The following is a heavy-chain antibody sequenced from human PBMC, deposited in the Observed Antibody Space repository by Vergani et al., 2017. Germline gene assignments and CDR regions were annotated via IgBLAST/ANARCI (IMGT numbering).Heavy chain of an antibody. CDR3: AKDREDSSSLFDY. V-gene: IGHV3-23*01. Sequence: EVQLLESGGGLVQPGGSLRLSCAASGFTFSSYAMSWVRQAPGKGLEWVSAIRGSGGSTYYADSVKGRFTISRDNSKNTLYLQMNSLRAEDTAVYYCAKDREDSSSLFDYWGQGTLVTVSS. CDR1: GFTFSSYA. D-gene: IGHD6-6*01. CDR2: IRGSGGST. J-gene: IGHJ4*02.